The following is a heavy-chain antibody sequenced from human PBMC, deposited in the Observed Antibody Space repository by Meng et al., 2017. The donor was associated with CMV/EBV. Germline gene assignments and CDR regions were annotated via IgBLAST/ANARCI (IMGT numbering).Heavy chain of an antibody. J-gene: IGHJ4*02. CDR1: GLTISNYW. V-gene: IGHV3-7*02. Sequence: GESGGGLGQPGGSRRLSCAASGLTISNYWMSWVRQAPGKGLEWVANIKKDGSEKYYVDSVKGRFSISRDNADNSLYLQMNNLRAEDTAVYYCRLGHYSQDWGQGTLVTVSS. D-gene: IGHD4-17*01. CDR2: IKKDGSEK. CDR3: RLGHYSQD.